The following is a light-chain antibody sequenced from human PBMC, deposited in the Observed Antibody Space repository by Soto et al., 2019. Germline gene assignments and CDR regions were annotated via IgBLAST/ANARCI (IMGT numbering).Light chain of an antibody. CDR1: SSDVGSYNL. V-gene: IGLV2-23*03. Sequence: QSALTQPASVSGSPGQSITISCTGTSSDVGSYNLVSWYQQHPGKAPKLMIYEGSNGPSGVSNRFSGSKSGNPASLTISGLQAEDEADYYCCSYAGSSTFDVVFGGGTKLTVL. CDR2: EGS. J-gene: IGLJ2*01. CDR3: CSYAGSSTFDVV.